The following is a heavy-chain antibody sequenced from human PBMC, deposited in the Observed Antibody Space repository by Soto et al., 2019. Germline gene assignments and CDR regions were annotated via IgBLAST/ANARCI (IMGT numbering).Heavy chain of an antibody. CDR2: IRQDGREE. V-gene: IGHV3-7*01. CDR1: GFTFSSHW. Sequence: EVQLVESGGGLVKPGGSLGLSCAASGFTFSSHWMSWVRQAPGKGLEWVANIRQDGREEQYSDTVKGRFTLSRDNAKNSLYLLMNGLRVEDTAVYYCAKSEGYSFDIRGQGTMVTVSS. J-gene: IGHJ3*02. CDR3: AKSEGYSFDI. D-gene: IGHD1-1*01.